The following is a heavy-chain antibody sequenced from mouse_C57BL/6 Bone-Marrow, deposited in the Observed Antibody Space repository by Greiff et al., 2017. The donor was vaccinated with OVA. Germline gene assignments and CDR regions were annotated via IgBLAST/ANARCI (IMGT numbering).Heavy chain of an antibody. Sequence: EVKLMESGPELVKPGASVKIPCKASGYTFTDYNMDWVKQSHGKSLEWIGDINPNNGGTIYNQKFKGKATLTVAKSSSTAYMELRSLTSEDTAVYYCARITFDVWGTGTTVTVSS. V-gene: IGHV1-18*01. CDR3: ARITFDV. CDR1: GYTFTDYN. J-gene: IGHJ1*03. D-gene: IGHD2-4*01. CDR2: INPNNGGT.